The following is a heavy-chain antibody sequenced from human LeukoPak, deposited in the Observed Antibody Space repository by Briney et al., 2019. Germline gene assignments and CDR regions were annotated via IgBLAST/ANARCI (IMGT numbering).Heavy chain of an antibody. CDR3: ISSSSWYGSDAFDI. CDR2: IKQDGSEK. V-gene: IGHV3-7*01. D-gene: IGHD6-13*01. Sequence: GGSLRLSCAASGFTFSSYWMSGVRQAPGKGLEWVANIKQDGSEKYYVDSVKGRFTISRDNAKNSLYLQMNSLRAEDTAVYYCISSSSWYGSDAFDIWGQGTMVTVSS. CDR1: GFTFSSYW. J-gene: IGHJ3*02.